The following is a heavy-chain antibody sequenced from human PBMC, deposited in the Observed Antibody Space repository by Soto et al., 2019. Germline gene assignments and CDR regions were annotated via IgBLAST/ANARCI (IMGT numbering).Heavy chain of an antibody. J-gene: IGHJ6*02. D-gene: IGHD1-7*01. CDR2: ISAYNGNT. V-gene: IGHV1-18*01. CDR1: GYTFTSYG. Sequence: ASVKVSCKASGYTFTSYGISWVRQAPGQGLEWMGWISAYNGNTNYAQKLQGRVTMTTDTSKSTSYMELRSLRSDDTAVYYCARDSPVGITGTGQGYYGMDVWGQGTTVTVSS. CDR3: ARDSPVGITGTGQGYYGMDV.